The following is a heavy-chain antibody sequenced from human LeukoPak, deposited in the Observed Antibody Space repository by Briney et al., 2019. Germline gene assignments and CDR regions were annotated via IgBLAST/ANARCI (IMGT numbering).Heavy chain of an antibody. Sequence: GGSLRLSCAASGFTFSSYEMNWVRQAPGKGLEWVANIKQDGSEKYYVDSVKGRFTISRDNAKNSLYLQMNSLRAEDTAVYYCARDGRIQLWLGAFDIWGQGTMVTVSS. D-gene: IGHD5-18*01. V-gene: IGHV3-7*01. CDR1: GFTFSSYE. J-gene: IGHJ3*02. CDR3: ARDGRIQLWLGAFDI. CDR2: IKQDGSEK.